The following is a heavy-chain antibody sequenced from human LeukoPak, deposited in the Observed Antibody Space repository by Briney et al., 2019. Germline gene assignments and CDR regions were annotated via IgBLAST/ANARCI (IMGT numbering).Heavy chain of an antibody. Sequence: GGPRRFSCAASVSPFSSYWMPWVRSARGKGLVWVSRINSVGSSTNYGDSVKGRFTISRDNAKSTLYLQMNSQRAEDTAVYYCARDRYCSCGSCYGDAFDLWGQGTMVTVSS. J-gene: IGHJ3*01. V-gene: IGHV3-74*01. D-gene: IGHD2-15*01. CDR2: INSVGSST. CDR1: VSPFSSYW. CDR3: ARDRYCSCGSCYGDAFDL.